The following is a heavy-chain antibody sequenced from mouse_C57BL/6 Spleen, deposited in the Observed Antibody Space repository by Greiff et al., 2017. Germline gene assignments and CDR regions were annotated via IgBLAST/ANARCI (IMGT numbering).Heavy chain of an antibody. CDR3: ASGGVPVGAGFAY. Sequence: QVQLKESGAELVKPGASVKISCKASGYAFSSYWMNWVKQRPGKGLEWIGQIYPGDGDTNYNGKFKGKATLTADKSSSTAYMQLSSLTSEDSAVYFCASGGVPVGAGFAYWGQGTLVTVSA. J-gene: IGHJ3*01. CDR2: IYPGDGDT. V-gene: IGHV1-80*01. CDR1: GYAFSSYW. D-gene: IGHD1-1*01.